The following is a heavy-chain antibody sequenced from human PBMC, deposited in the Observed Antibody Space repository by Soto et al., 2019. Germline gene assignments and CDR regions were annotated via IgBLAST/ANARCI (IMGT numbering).Heavy chain of an antibody. D-gene: IGHD3-3*01. V-gene: IGHV3-66*04. J-gene: IGHJ6*03. CDR3: ARLTTYYDFWGGVYYYYYMDV. CDR2: IYSGGST. Sequence: GGSLRLSCAASGFTVSSNYMSWVRQAPGKGLEWVSVIYSGGSTYYADSVKGRFTISRDNSKNTLYLQMNSLRAEDTAVYYCARLTTYYDFWGGVYYYYYMDVWGKGTTVTVSS. CDR1: GFTVSSNY.